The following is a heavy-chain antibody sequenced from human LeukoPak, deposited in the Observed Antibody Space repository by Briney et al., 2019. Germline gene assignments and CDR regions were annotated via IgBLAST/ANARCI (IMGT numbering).Heavy chain of an antibody. CDR3: ARAINVPNWNRTPYDY. V-gene: IGHV3-23*01. CDR2: ISGSGSST. Sequence: GGSLRLSCAASGFTFSSFAVSWVRQAPGRGLEWVAAISGSGSSTNLADSVKGRFTISRDNSKSTLYLQMNSLRAEDTAVYYCARAINVPNWNRTPYDYWGQGTLVAVSS. D-gene: IGHD1-1*01. J-gene: IGHJ4*02. CDR1: GFTFSSFA.